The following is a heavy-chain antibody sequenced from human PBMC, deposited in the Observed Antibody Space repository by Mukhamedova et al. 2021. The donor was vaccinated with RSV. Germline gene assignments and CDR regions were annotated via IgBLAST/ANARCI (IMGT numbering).Heavy chain of an antibody. V-gene: IGHV1-69*04. Sequence: GLEWMGRIIPILVISNYAQKFQRRVTITADKSTSTAYMELSSLRSEDTAVYYCARDPLYSWSYYYYYGMDVLGQGTTVTVSS. CDR3: ARDPLYSWSYYYYYGMDV. CDR2: IIPILVIS. J-gene: IGHJ6*02. D-gene: IGHD1-26*01.